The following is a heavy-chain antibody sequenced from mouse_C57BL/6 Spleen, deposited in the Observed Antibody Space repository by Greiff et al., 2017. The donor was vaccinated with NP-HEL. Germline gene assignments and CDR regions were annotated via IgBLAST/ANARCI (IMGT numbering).Heavy chain of an antibody. D-gene: IGHD1-1*01. V-gene: IGHV1-82*01. Sequence: VKLQESGPELVKPGASVKISCKASGYAFSSSWMNWVKQRPGKGLEWIGRIYPGDGDTNYNGKFKGKATLTADKSSSTAYMQLSSLTSEDSAVYFCARSPHYYGSSYDYWGQGTTLTVSS. CDR3: ARSPHYYGSSYDY. J-gene: IGHJ2*01. CDR1: GYAFSSSW. CDR2: IYPGDGDT.